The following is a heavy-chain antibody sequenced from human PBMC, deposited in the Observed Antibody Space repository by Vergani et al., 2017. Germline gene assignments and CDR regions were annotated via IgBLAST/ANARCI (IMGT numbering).Heavy chain of an antibody. CDR3: ARLRYSSSWYAFDY. D-gene: IGHD6-13*01. CDR2: NSAYNGNT. Sequence: QVQLVQSGDEVKKPGASVKVSCKAYGYNFTSYGISWVRQAPGQGLEWMGWNSAYNGNTNYAQKLQCRVTMTTDTSTSTAYMELRSLRSDDTAVYYCARLRYSSSWYAFDYWGQGTLVTVSS. CDR1: GYNFTSYG. V-gene: IGHV1-18*01. J-gene: IGHJ4*02.